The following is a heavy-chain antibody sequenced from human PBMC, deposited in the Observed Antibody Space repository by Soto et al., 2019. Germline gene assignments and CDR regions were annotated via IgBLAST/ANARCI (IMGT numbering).Heavy chain of an antibody. CDR1: GYSFTGYY. D-gene: IGHD6-19*01. Sequence: SGQASCKASGYSFTGYYMHWVRQAPGQGLEWMGWINPNSGGTNYAQKFQGRVTMTRDTSISTAYMELSRLRSDDTAVYYCARGISVAGTRNLFDLWAQRTLVAVYS. CDR2: INPNSGGT. J-gene: IGHJ5*02. CDR3: ARGISVAGTRNLFDL. V-gene: IGHV1-2*02.